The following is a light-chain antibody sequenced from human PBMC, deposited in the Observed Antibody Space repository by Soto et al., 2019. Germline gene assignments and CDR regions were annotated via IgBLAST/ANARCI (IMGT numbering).Light chain of an antibody. CDR2: GAS. V-gene: IGKV3-20*01. CDR1: QSVSSSY. Sequence: IVLTQSPGTLSLSPGERAALSCRASQSVSSSYLAWYQQIPGQAPRLLIYGASSRATGIPDRFSGSGSGTDFTLTISRLEPEDSAVYYCQQYLSSPQTFGQGTKV. CDR3: QQYLSSPQT. J-gene: IGKJ1*01.